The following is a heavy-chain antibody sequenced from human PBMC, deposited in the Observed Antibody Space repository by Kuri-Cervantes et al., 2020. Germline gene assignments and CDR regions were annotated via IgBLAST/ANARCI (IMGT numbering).Heavy chain of an antibody. D-gene: IGHD3-22*01. V-gene: IGHV1-69*06. J-gene: IGHJ4*02. Sequence: SVKVSCKASGGSYNTYEINWVRQAPGQGLEWLGGIIPVSTTTNYGQMFQGRVTISADKSTNTVYMELSSLRSEDTAVYYCARETGSGYYRGYFDYWGQGTLVTVSS. CDR3: ARETGSGYYRGYFDY. CDR2: IIPVSTTT. CDR1: GGSYNTYE.